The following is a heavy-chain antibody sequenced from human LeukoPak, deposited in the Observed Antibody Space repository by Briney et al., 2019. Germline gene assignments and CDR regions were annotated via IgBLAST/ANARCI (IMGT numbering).Heavy chain of an antibody. V-gene: IGHV4-34*01. CDR3: ARRPSYSSLDY. D-gene: IGHD6-13*01. CDR1: GGSFSGYY. J-gene: IGHJ4*02. Sequence: SETLSLTCAVYGGSFSGYYWSWIRQPPGKGLEWIGSIYYSRSTYYNPSLKSRVTISIDTSKNQFSLKLSSVTAADTAVYYCARRPSYSSLDYWGQGTLVTVSS. CDR2: IYYSRST.